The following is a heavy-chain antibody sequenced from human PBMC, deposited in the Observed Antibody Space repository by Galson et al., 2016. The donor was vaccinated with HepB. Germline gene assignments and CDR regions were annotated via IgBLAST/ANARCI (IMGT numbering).Heavy chain of an antibody. Sequence: SETLSLTCDVSGGSISSSHWWGWVRQSPGKGLEWIGEIYHTGSTNYNQSLTSRLTLSVDKSKNHFSLNLSSVTAADTAVYHCTRDLADGYALDVWGQGTTVTVSS. D-gene: IGHD5-24*01. V-gene: IGHV4-4*02. CDR1: GGSISSSHW. CDR3: TRDLADGYALDV. CDR2: IYHTGST. J-gene: IGHJ6*02.